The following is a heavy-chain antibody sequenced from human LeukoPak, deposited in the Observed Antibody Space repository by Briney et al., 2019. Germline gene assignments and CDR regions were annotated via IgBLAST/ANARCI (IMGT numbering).Heavy chain of an antibody. V-gene: IGHV4-34*01. CDR1: GGSFSGYY. Sequence: PSETLSLTCAVYGGSFSGYYWSWIRQPPGKGLEWIGEINHSGSTNYNPSLKSRVTISVDTSKNQFSLKLSSVTAADTAVYYCARGRPAGGEIWDFDYWGQGTLVTVSS. D-gene: IGHD3-10*01. CDR2: INHSGST. CDR3: ARGRPAGGEIWDFDY. J-gene: IGHJ4*02.